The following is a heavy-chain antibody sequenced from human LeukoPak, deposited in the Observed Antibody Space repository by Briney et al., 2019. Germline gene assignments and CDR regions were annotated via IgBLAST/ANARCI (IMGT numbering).Heavy chain of an antibody. V-gene: IGHV3-30*04. CDR1: GFTFSTYA. J-gene: IGHJ6*03. CDR2: TSFDGTTK. Sequence: GGSLRLSCAASGFTFSTYAMHWVRQAPGKGLEWVAVTSFDGTTKYYADSVKGRFTVSRDNSKNTLILQMNGLRAEDTAVYYCARGSSTNCYGGNCFYYYMAVWGKGTTVTVSS. D-gene: IGHD2-2*01. CDR3: ARGSSTNCYGGNCFYYYMAV.